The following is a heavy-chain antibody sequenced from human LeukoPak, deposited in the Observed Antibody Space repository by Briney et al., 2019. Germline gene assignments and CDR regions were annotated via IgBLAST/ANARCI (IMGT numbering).Heavy chain of an antibody. CDR3: ARGQSYPNYDFTYYYYYGMDV. D-gene: IGHD3-3*01. J-gene: IGHJ6*02. V-gene: IGHV4-34*01. CDR1: GGSFSGYY. Sequence: XETLFLTCAVYGGSFSGYYWSWIRHPPGKGLEWIGEINHSGSTNYNPSLKSRVTISVDTSKNQFSLKLSSVTAADTAVYYCARGQSYPNYDFTYYYYYGMDVWGQGTTVTVSS. CDR2: INHSGST.